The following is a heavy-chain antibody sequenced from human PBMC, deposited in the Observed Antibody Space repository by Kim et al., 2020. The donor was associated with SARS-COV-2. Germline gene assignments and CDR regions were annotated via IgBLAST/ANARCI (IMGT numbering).Heavy chain of an antibody. CDR1: GFTFSSYW. Sequence: GGSLRLSCAASGFTFSSYWMHWVRQAPGKGLVWVSRINSDGSSTSYADSVKGRFTISRDNAKNTLYLQMNSLRAEDTAVYYCARDDSPRGPSPYYDFWSGYYSHYGMDVWGQGTTVTVSS. V-gene: IGHV3-74*01. D-gene: IGHD3-3*01. CDR2: INSDGSST. J-gene: IGHJ6*02. CDR3: ARDDSPRGPSPYYDFWSGYYSHYGMDV.